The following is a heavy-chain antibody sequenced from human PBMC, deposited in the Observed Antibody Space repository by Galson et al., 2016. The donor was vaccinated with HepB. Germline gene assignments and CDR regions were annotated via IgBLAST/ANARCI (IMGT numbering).Heavy chain of an antibody. D-gene: IGHD2-15*01. CDR3: ARVAGVVVAVTGSYYYYGVDV. CDR2: MFYSGST. Sequence: ETLSLTCTVSGGSVSSGTYSWSWIRQPPGKGLEWIGYMFYSGSTHYNPSLKSRVTISVDTSKNQFSLNLSSVTAADSAVYYCARVAGVVVAVTGSYYYYGVDVWGQGTTVTVSS. J-gene: IGHJ6*02. V-gene: IGHV4-61*01. CDR1: GGSVSSGTYS.